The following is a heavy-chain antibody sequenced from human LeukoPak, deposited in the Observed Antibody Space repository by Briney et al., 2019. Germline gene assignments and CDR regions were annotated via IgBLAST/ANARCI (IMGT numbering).Heavy chain of an antibody. CDR1: GGSFSGYY. D-gene: IGHD3-3*01. J-gene: IGHJ5*02. CDR3: ARYEMTRLVDP. CDR2: INHSGST. Sequence: PSETLSLTCAVYGGSFSGYYWSWIRQPPGEGLEWIGEINHSGSTNYNPSLKSRVTISVDKSKNQFSLKLSSVTAADTAVYYCARYEMTRLVDPWGQGTLVTVSS. V-gene: IGHV4-34*01.